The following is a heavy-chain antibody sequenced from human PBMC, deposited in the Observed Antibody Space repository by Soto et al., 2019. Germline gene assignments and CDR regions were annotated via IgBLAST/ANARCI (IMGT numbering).Heavy chain of an antibody. D-gene: IGHD2-21*02. J-gene: IGHJ6*02. CDR2: IIPVFRSA. V-gene: IGHV1-69*13. Sequence: SVKVSCKASGGTFNKFAFSWVRQAPGQGFEWMGGIIPVFRSANYAQRFRGRITITADEYTSTVYLYLNDLRSDDTAVYYCARRYCASDNCPLFYYFVDLWGLGTTVTVS. CDR3: ARRYCASDNCPLFYYFVDL. CDR1: GGTFNKFA.